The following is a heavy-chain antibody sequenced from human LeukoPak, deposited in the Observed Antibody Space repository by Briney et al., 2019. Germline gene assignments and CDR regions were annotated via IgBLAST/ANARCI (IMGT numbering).Heavy chain of an antibody. J-gene: IGHJ4*02. CDR2: IYYTGST. CDR1: GGSMSTYY. D-gene: IGHD1-14*01. CDR3: AGMRITTPTVRTLDY. V-gene: IGHV4-59*01. Sequence: SQTLSLTCTVSGGSMSTYYWTWIRQPPGKGLEWIGFIYYTGSTNYNPSLKSRVTISVDTSKNQFSLKLSSVTAADTAVYYCAGMRITTPTVRTLDYWGQGTLVTVSS.